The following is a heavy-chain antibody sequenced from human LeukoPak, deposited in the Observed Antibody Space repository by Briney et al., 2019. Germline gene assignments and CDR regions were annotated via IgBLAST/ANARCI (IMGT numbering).Heavy chain of an antibody. V-gene: IGHV4-34*01. J-gene: IGHJ5*02. D-gene: IGHD2-15*01. CDR1: GGSFSGYY. CDR3: ARGTHWFDP. CDR2: INHSGST. Sequence: SETLSLTCAVYGGSFSGYYWYWIRQPPGKGLEWIGEINHSGSTNYNPSLKSRVTISVDTSKTQFSLRLRSVSAADTAVYYCARGTHWFDPWGQGTLVTVSS.